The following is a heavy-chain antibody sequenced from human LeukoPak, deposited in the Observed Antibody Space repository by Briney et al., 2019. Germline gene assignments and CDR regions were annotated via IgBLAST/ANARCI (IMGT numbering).Heavy chain of an antibody. CDR2: IYYSGST. J-gene: IGHJ2*01. CDR1: GGSISGYY. CDR3: ARDLGASGGINLDL. D-gene: IGHD3-10*01. V-gene: IGHV4-59*01. Sequence: SEALSLTCTVSGGSISGYYWTWIRQPPGKGLEWIGYIYYSGSTNYNPSLKSRVTISVDTSKNQFSLKLSSVTAADTAVYYCARDLGASGGINLDLWGRGTLVTVSS.